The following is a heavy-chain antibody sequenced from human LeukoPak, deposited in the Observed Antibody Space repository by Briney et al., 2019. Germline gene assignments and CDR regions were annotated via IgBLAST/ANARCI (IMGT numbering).Heavy chain of an antibody. Sequence: SETLSLTCAVSGYSISSGYYWGWIRQPPGKGLEWIGSIYHSGSTYYNPSLKSRVTISVDTSKNQFSLKLSSVTAADTAVYYCARAALTGYYFPFDYWGQGTLVTVSS. CDR1: GYSISSGYY. V-gene: IGHV4-38-2*01. CDR3: ARAALTGYYFPFDY. J-gene: IGHJ4*02. D-gene: IGHD3-9*01. CDR2: IYHSGST.